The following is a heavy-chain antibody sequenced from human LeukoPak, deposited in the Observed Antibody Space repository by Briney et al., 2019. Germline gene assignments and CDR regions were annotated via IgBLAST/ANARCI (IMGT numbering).Heavy chain of an antibody. D-gene: IGHD6-13*01. CDR3: ARIGAADSSSWPN. J-gene: IGHJ4*02. V-gene: IGHV3-21*01. CDR1: GFTFSSCS. CDR2: ISSSSSYI. Sequence: GRSLRLSCAASGFTFSSCSMNWVRQAPGKGLEWVSSISSSSSYIYYADSVKGRFTISRDNAKNSLYLQMNSLRAEDTAVYYCARIGAADSSSWPNWGQGTLVTVSS.